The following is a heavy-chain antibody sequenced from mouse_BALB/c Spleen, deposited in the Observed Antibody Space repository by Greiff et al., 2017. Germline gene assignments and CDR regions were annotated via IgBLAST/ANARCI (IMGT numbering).Heavy chain of an antibody. CDR1: GYTFTDYA. J-gene: IGHJ1*01. CDR2: ISTYYGDA. CDR3: ARLGYGYPSYWYFDV. V-gene: IGHV1S137*01. D-gene: IGHD2-2*01. Sequence: VQLQQSGAELVRPGVSVKISCKGSGYTFTDYAMHWVKQSHAKSLEWIGVISTYYGDASYNQKFKGKATMTVDKSSSTAYMELARLTSEDSAIYYCARLGYGYPSYWYFDVWGAGTTVTVSA.